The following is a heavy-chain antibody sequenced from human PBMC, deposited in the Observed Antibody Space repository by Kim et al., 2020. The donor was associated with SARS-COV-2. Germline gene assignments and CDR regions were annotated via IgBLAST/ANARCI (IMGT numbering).Heavy chain of an antibody. D-gene: IGHD6-19*01. Sequence: GGSLRLSCAASGFTVSSNYMSWVRQAPGKGLEWVSVIYSGGSTYYADSVKGRFTISRDNSKNTLYLQMNSLRAEDTAVYYCASGLMDRPGIAVAGTTEDAFDIWGQGTMVTVSS. CDR1: GFTVSSNY. J-gene: IGHJ3*02. CDR2: IYSGGST. CDR3: ASGLMDRPGIAVAGTTEDAFDI. V-gene: IGHV3-53*01.